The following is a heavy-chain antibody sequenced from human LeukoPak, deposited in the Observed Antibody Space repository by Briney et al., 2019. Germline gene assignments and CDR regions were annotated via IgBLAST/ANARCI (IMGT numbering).Heavy chain of an antibody. V-gene: IGHV3-11*04. Sequence: RSGGSLRLSCAASGFTFSDYYMSWIRQAPGKGLEWVSYISSSGSTIYYADSVKGRFTISRDNAKNSLYLQMNSLRAEDAAVYYCARGPGGSWPNSNFDYWGQGTLVTVSS. CDR1: GFTFSDYY. CDR3: ARGPGGSWPNSNFDY. CDR2: ISSSGSTI. J-gene: IGHJ4*02. D-gene: IGHD2-15*01.